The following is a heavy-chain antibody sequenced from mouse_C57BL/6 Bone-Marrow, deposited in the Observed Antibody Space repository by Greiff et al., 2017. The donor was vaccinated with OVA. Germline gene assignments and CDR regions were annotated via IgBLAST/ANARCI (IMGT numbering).Heavy chain of an antibody. V-gene: IGHV1-55*01. CDR1: GYTFPSYW. Sequence: QVQLQQPGAELVKPGASVKISCKASGYTFPSYWITWVKQRPGKGLEWIGEICPGSGGTNYNGKFKSKATLTVDTSSSTAYMQLSSLTSEDSAVYYCARELYYFDYWGQGTTLTVSS. CDR3: ARELYYFDY. D-gene: IGHD4-1*01. CDR2: ICPGSGGT. J-gene: IGHJ2*01.